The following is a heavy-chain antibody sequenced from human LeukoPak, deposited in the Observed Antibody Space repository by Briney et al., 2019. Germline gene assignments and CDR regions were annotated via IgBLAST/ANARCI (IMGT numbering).Heavy chain of an antibody. CDR2: INWNGGNT. D-gene: IGHD3-3*01. V-gene: IGHV3-20*04. CDR3: ARRGGIHLEYFDY. J-gene: IGHJ4*02. Sequence: GGSLRLSCAASGLTFDDYGMSWVRQAPGKGLEWVSGINWNGGNTGYADSVKGRFTISRDNAKNSLYLQMNSLRAEDTALYYCARRGGIHLEYFDYWGQGTLVTVSS. CDR1: GLTFDDYG.